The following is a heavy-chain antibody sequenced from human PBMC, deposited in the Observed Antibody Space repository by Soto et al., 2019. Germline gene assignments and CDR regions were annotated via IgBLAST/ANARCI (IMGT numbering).Heavy chain of an antibody. Sequence: GASVMVSCKASGYTFTSYDINWVRQATGQGLEWMGWMNPNSGNTGYAQKFQGRVTMTRNTSISTAYMELSSLRSEDTAVYYCARGGTTRGGDYYYYYGMDVWGQGTTVTVSS. D-gene: IGHD1-7*01. CDR2: MNPNSGNT. J-gene: IGHJ6*02. CDR3: ARGGTTRGGDYYYYYGMDV. V-gene: IGHV1-8*01. CDR1: GYTFTSYD.